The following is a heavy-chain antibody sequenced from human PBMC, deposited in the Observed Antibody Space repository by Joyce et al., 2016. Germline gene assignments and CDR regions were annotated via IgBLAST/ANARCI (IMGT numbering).Heavy chain of an antibody. Sequence: QVQLEQSGAEVKKPGSSVKVSCKTSGDIFNAYGINWVRQAPGQGLEWLGGSVPMYATTDYAQKFRGRLTISAHEPTSTVYMELSSLRSDDTGTYYCARGRGDDFWSGYYGSIDYWGQGTLVSVST. J-gene: IGHJ4*02. CDR2: SVPMYATT. CDR1: GDIFNAYG. D-gene: IGHD3-3*01. CDR3: ARGRGDDFWSGYYGSIDY. V-gene: IGHV1-69*01.